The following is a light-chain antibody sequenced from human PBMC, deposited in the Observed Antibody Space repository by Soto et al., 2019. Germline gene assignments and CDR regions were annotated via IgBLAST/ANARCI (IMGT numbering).Light chain of an antibody. CDR3: IQHHSYPRS. CDR2: TTS. CDR1: QDFRND. Sequence: DIQMTQSPSSLSASVGDRVTITCRASQDFRNDLGWYQQKPGKAPTRLIYTTSSLQSGVPSKFRGSGSGTDFTLTISSLQPDDCATYSSIQHHSYPRSFGQGTKVEI. V-gene: IGKV1-17*01. J-gene: IGKJ1*01.